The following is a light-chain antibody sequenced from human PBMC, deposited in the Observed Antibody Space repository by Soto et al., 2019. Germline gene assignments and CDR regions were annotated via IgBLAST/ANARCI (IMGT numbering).Light chain of an antibody. CDR3: QQYCATPWT. CDR1: QSVLYSSNKQNC. V-gene: IGKV4-1*01. CDR2: WAS. Sequence: DIVMTQSPDSLAVSLGERATINCESSQSVLYSSNKQNCLAWYQQKPGQPPKLLIYWASTRESGVPDRFSGSGSVTDFTLTISSLQAEDVAVYYCQQYCATPWTFGQGTKVEIK. J-gene: IGKJ1*01.